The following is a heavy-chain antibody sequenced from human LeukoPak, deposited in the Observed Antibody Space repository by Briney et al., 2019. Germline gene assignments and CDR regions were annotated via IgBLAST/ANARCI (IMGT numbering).Heavy chain of an antibody. D-gene: IGHD3-3*01. CDR1: GGSISSYY. V-gene: IGHV4-59*12. CDR2: IYYSGST. J-gene: IGHJ6*03. CDR3: ARVGYYDFWAMDV. Sequence: SETLSLTCTVSGGSISSYYWSWIRQPPGKGLEWIGYIYYSGSTNYNPSLKSRVTISVDTSKNQFSLKLSSVTAADTAVYYCARVGYYDFWAMDVWGKGTTVTVSS.